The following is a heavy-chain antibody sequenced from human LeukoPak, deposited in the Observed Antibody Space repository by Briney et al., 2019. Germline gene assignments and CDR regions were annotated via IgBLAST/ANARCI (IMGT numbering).Heavy chain of an antibody. V-gene: IGHV3-23*01. CDR3: AKFRGATVTTYYLHY. J-gene: IGHJ4*02. Sequence: GGSLRLSCVASGFTFSTYTMSWVRQAPGKGLEWVSAISGSGGGTFYGDSVKGRFTISRDNSKSTLYLQINSLRAEDTAVYYCAKFRGATVTTYYLHYWGQGTLVTVSS. D-gene: IGHD4-17*01. CDR2: ISGSGGGT. CDR1: GFTFSTYT.